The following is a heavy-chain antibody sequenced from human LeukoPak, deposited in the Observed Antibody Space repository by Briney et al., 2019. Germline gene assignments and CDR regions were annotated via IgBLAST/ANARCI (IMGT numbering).Heavy chain of an antibody. J-gene: IGHJ4*02. CDR1: GYTFTGYY. CDR2: TNPNSGGT. D-gene: IGHD3-10*01. V-gene: IGHV1-2*02. Sequence: ASVKVSCKASGYTFTGYYMHWVRQAPGQGLEWMGWTNPNSGGTNYAQKFQGRVTMTRDTSISTAYMELSRLRSDDTAVYYCARPVFYGSGSYYKNYFDYWGQGTLVTVSS. CDR3: ARPVFYGSGSYYKNYFDY.